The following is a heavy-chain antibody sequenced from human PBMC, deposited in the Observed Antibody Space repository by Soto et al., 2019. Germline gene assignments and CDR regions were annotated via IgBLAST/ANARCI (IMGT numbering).Heavy chain of an antibody. CDR2: IYYSGST. CDR1: GGSISSSSYY. J-gene: IGHJ4*02. D-gene: IGHD3-3*01. CDR3: ARTDPLTTIFGLGPYYFDY. Sequence: TSETLSLTCTVSGGSISSSSYYWGWIRQPPGKGLEWIGSIYYSGSTYYNPSLKSRVTISVDTSKNQFSLKLSSVTAADTAVYYCARTDPLTTIFGLGPYYFDYWGQGTLVTVSS. V-gene: IGHV4-39*01.